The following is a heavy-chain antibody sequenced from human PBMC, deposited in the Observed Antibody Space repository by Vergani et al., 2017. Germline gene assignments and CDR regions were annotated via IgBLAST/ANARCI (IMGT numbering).Heavy chain of an antibody. D-gene: IGHD3-10*01. CDR1: GYTFTSYW. CDR3: ARSPSWFGELSYFDY. Sequence: VQLVQSGAEVKKPGASVKVSCKASGYTFTSYWIGWVRQMPGKGLEWMGIIYPGDSDTRYSPSFQGQVTISADKSISTAYLQWSSLKASDTAMYYCARSPSWFGELSYFDYWGQGTLVTVSS. J-gene: IGHJ4*02. V-gene: IGHV5-51*01. CDR2: IYPGDSDT.